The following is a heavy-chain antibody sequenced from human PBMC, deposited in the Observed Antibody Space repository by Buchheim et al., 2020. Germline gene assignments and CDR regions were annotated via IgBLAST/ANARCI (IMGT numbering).Heavy chain of an antibody. Sequence: QVQLQQWGAGLLKPSETLSLTCAVYGGSFSGYYWSWIRQPPGKGLEWIGEINHSGSTNYNPSLKSRVTISVDTSKNQFSLKLSSVTAADTAVYYCARIRFYGSGSYYPRGVLNGMDVWGQGTT. D-gene: IGHD3-10*01. J-gene: IGHJ6*02. CDR2: INHSGST. V-gene: IGHV4-34*01. CDR1: GGSFSGYY. CDR3: ARIRFYGSGSYYPRGVLNGMDV.